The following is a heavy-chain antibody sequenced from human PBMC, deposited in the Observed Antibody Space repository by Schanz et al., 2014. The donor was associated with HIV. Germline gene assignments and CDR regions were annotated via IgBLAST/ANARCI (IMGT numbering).Heavy chain of an antibody. CDR2: ISYDGTNK. V-gene: IGHV3-30*03. J-gene: IGHJ4*02. CDR1: GFTFNNYA. D-gene: IGHD3-10*01. Sequence: VQLSDSGGGLVQPGGSLRLSCVASGFTFNNYAMTWVRQAPGKGLEWVAVISYDGTNKKFADSVKGRFTISRDNSKKTVFLQMNNLRAEDTAVYYCVRGLLFQGCFDSWGQGALVTVSS. CDR3: VRGLLFQGCFDS.